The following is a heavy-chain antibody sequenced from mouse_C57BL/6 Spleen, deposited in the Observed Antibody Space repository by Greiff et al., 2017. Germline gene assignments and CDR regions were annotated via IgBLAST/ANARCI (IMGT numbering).Heavy chain of an antibody. CDR1: GYTFTDYN. V-gene: IGHV1-22*01. CDR3: ARGDGTSWFAY. Sequence: EVQLQQSGPELVKPGASVKMSCKASGYTFTDYNMHWVNQSHGKSLEWIGYINPNNGGTSYNQKFKGKAPLTVNKSSSTAYTERRSLTSEDSAVYYCARGDGTSWFAYWGQGTLVTVSA. D-gene: IGHD4-1*01. J-gene: IGHJ3*01. CDR2: INPNNGGT.